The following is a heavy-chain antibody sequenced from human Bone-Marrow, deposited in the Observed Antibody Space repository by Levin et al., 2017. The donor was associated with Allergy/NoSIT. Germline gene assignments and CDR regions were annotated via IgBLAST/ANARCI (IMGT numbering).Heavy chain of an antibody. CDR1: GFSLSTSGVG. D-gene: IGHD1-14*01. J-gene: IGHJ6*02. CDR3: AHNSRQPDGTYYYYGMDV. CDR2: IYWDDDK. V-gene: IGHV2-5*02. Sequence: ASGPTLVKPTQTLTLTCTFSGFSLSTSGVGVGWIRQPPGKALEWLALIYWDDDKRYSPFLKSRLTITKDTSKNHVVLTMTNMDPVDTATYYCAHNSRQPDGTYYYYGMDVWGQGTAVTVSS.